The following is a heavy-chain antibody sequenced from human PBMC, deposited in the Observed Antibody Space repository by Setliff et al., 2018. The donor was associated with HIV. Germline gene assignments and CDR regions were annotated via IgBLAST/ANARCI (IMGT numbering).Heavy chain of an antibody. D-gene: IGHD6-19*01. Sequence: ETLSLTCRVSGGSIRSHYWSWIRQAPGKGLQWIGNVYYRAKTGATTDHNPSLRSRISISLDVSKNQLSLRLRSVTAADTAIYYCARDVAPPLAGDVLSGNGLWGQGTHVTVSS. CDR3: ARDVAPPLAGDVLSGNGL. J-gene: IGHJ4*02. CDR2: VYYRAKTGATT. CDR1: GGSIRSHY. V-gene: IGHV4-59*11.